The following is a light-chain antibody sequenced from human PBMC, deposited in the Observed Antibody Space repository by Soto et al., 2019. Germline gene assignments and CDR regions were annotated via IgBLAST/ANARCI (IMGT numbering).Light chain of an antibody. V-gene: IGLV3-21*04. CDR1: NIGSKY. J-gene: IGLJ1*01. Sequence: SYELTQPPSVSVALGKTATITCGGNNIGSKYVHWYLQRPGQAPVLVIYSDADRPSGIPERFSGSNSGNTATLTIKRVEAGDEVDYYCQVWDSTTELSVFGTGTKRTVL. CDR3: QVWDSTTELSV. CDR2: SDA.